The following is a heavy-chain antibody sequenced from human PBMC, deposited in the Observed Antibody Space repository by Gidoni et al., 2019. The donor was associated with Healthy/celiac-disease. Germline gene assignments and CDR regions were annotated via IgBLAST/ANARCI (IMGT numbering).Heavy chain of an antibody. CDR1: GGSISSYY. J-gene: IGHJ5*02. CDR2: IYYRGST. V-gene: IGHV4-59*01. D-gene: IGHD3-9*01. Sequence: QVQLQVSCPGLVKPSETLSFTCTVPGGSISSYYWSWIRQPPGKGLEWIGYIYYRGSTNYNPSLKSRVTISVDTSKNQFSLKLSSVTAADTAVYYCARGLRYFDWFGWFDTWGKGTLVTVSS. CDR3: ARGLRYFDWFGWFDT.